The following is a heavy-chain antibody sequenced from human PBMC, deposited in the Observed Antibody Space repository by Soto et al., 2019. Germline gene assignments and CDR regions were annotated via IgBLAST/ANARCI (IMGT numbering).Heavy chain of an antibody. D-gene: IGHD3-22*01. CDR2: MNPNSGNT. Sequence: ASVKVSCKASGYTFTSYDINWVRQATGQGLEWMGWMNPNSGNTGYAQKFQERVTITRDMSTSTAYMELSSLRSEDTAVYYCAAVHYYDSSGYYVWGHDDAFDIWGQGTMVTVSS. V-gene: IGHV1-8*01. CDR3: AAVHYYDSSGYYVWGHDDAFDI. J-gene: IGHJ3*02. CDR1: GYTFTSYD.